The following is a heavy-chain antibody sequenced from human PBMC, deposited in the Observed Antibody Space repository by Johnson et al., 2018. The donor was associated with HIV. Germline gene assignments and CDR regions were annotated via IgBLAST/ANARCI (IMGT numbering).Heavy chain of an antibody. CDR2: IRNDGSAK. V-gene: IGHV3-33*08. D-gene: IGHD7-27*01. J-gene: IGHJ3*02. CDR1: GFTFSSYA. Sequence: QVQLVESGGGVVQPGRSLRLSCAASGFTFSSYAMHWVRQAPGKGLEWVAFIRNDGSAKYYIDSVKGRFTISRDNSKSTLYLQMNSLRAEDTAVYYCARPRTGSDAFDIWGQGTMVTVSS. CDR3: ARPRTGSDAFDI.